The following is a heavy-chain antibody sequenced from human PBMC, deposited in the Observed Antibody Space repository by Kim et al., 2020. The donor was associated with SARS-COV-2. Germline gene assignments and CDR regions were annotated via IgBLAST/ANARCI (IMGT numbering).Heavy chain of an antibody. Sequence: GGSLRLSCAASGFTFSSYSMTWVRQAPGKGLEWVSYISYNSGHIYYADSVKGRFTISRDNAKSSLYLQVHSLRVEDTGLYYCARDAVVHSNPFVWVDLWGQGTLVTVSS. D-gene: IGHD3-22*01. CDR2: ISYNSGHI. CDR3: ARDAVVHSNPFVWVDL. V-gene: IGHV3-21*01. J-gene: IGHJ5*02. CDR1: GFTFSSYS.